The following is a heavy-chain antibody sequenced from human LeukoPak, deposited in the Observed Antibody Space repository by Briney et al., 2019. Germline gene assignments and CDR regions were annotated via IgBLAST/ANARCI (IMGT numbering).Heavy chain of an antibody. CDR1: GFTFRSYD. D-gene: IGHD6-13*01. Sequence: GGSLRLSCAASGFTFRSYDMHWVRQATGKGLEWVSGTGTAGEIYYPGSVKGRFTISRENAKNSLYLQMNSLRAGDTAVYYCARAAYSSTWYSRYFDLWGRGTLVTVSS. CDR3: ARAAYSSTWYSRYFDL. CDR2: TGTAGEI. J-gene: IGHJ2*01. V-gene: IGHV3-13*01.